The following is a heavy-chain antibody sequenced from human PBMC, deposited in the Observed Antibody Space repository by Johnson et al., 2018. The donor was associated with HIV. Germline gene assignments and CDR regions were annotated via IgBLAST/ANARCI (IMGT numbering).Heavy chain of an antibody. J-gene: IGHJ3*02. CDR3: AREGEEVGDYGDYGEPLVSAFDI. CDR1: GFTFSSYA. CDR2: ISYDGSNK. Sequence: VQLVESGGGVVQPGRSLRLSCAASGFTFSSYAMHWVRQAPGKGLEWVAVISYDGSNKYYADSVKGRFTISRDNSKNTLYLQMNSLRAEDTAVYYCAREGEEVGDYGDYGEPLVSAFDIWGQGTMVTVSS. V-gene: IGHV3-30-3*01. D-gene: IGHD4-17*01.